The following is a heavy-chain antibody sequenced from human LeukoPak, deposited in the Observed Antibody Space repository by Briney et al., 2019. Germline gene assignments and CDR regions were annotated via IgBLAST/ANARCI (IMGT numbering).Heavy chain of an antibody. CDR2: ISSSSSYI. CDR1: GFTFSSYS. V-gene: IGHV3-21*01. CDR3: ARVEYSGWNLEY. J-gene: IGHJ4*02. D-gene: IGHD5-12*01. Sequence: GGSLRLSCAASGFTFSSYSMNWVRQAPGKGLEWVSSISSSSSYIYYADSVKGRFTISRDNAKNSLYLQMNSLRAEDTAVYYCARVEYSGWNLEYWGQGALVTVSS.